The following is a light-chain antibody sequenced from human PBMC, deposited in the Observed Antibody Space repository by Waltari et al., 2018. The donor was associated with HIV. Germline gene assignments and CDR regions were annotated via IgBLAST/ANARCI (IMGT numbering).Light chain of an antibody. CDR1: TSNIGNNY. CDR2: DNS. Sequence: QSVLTQPPSVSAAPGQKVTISCSGSTSNIGNNYVSCYQRLPGTATKLLIYDNSERPSGIPDRFSGSKSGTSATLGITGLQTGDEADYYCGTWDSSLSAVVFGTGTKVTVL. CDR3: GTWDSSLSAVV. V-gene: IGLV1-51*01. J-gene: IGLJ1*01.